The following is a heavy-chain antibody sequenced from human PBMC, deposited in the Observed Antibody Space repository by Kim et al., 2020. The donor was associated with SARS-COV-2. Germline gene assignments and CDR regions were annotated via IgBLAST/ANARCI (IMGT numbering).Heavy chain of an antibody. CDR2: IYYSGTT. CDR3: ARDLPVTGFYYYGMDV. V-gene: IGHV4-59*13. Sequence: SETLSLTCTVSGGSISSDYWSWIRQPPGKGLEWIGYIYYSGTTYYNPSLKSRVTMSIDTSKNQFSLRLTSVTAADTAVYFCARDLPVTGFYYYGMDVWGQGTAVTVSS. J-gene: IGHJ6*02. D-gene: IGHD2-21*02. CDR1: GGSISSDY.